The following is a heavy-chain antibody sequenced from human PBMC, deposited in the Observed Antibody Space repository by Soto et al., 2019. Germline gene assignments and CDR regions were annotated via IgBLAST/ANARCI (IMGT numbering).Heavy chain of an antibody. J-gene: IGHJ6*02. D-gene: IGHD3-10*02. V-gene: IGHV4-38-2*01. CDR3: AGGPRPYYVRRSAGMDV. Sequence: SETLSLTCAVSGYSISSGYYWGWIRQPPGKGLEWIGSIHHSGSTYYNPSLKSRVTISVDTSKNQFSLRLSSVTAADTAVYYCAGGPRPYYVRRSAGMDVWGQGTTVTVSS. CDR2: IHHSGST. CDR1: GYSISSGYY.